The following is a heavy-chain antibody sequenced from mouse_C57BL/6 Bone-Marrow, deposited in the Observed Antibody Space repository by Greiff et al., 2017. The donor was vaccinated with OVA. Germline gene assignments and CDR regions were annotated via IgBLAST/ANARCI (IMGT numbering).Heavy chain of an antibody. Sequence: QVQLQQSGAELVKPGASVKLSCKASGYTFTSYWMQWVKQRPGQGLEWIGEIDPSDSYTNYNQKFKGKATLTVDTSSSTAYMQLSSLTSEDSAVYYCARRFLYYGSSVDYWGQGTTLTVSS. CDR3: ARRFLYYGSSVDY. J-gene: IGHJ2*01. CDR1: GYTFTSYW. D-gene: IGHD1-1*01. V-gene: IGHV1-50*01. CDR2: IDPSDSYT.